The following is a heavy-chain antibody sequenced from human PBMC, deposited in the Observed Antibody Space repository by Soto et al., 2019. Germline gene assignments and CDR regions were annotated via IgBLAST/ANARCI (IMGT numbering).Heavy chain of an antibody. CDR3: ARDRSYYYGSGSYEDPAYYYYGMDV. J-gene: IGHJ6*02. CDR1: GGTFSSYA. Sequence: SVKVSCKASGGTFSSYAISWVRQAPGQGLEWMGGIIPIFGTANYAQKFQGRDTITADESTSTAYMELSSLRSEDTAVYYCARDRSYYYGSGSYEDPAYYYYGMDVWGQGTTVTVSS. D-gene: IGHD3-10*01. V-gene: IGHV1-69*13. CDR2: IIPIFGTA.